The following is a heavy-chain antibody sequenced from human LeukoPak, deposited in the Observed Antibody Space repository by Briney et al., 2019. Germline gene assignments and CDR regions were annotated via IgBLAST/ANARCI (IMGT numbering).Heavy chain of an antibody. V-gene: IGHV1-2*02. Sequence: ASVKVSCKASGYTFTGYYMHWVRQAPGQGLEWVGWINPNSGGTDYAQKFQGRVTMTRDTSISTAYMELSRLRSDDTAVYYCARGSPLFAFYYDSSGLHDYWGQGTLVTVSS. J-gene: IGHJ4*02. CDR2: INPNSGGT. CDR3: ARGSPLFAFYYDSSGLHDY. D-gene: IGHD3-22*01. CDR1: GYTFTGYY.